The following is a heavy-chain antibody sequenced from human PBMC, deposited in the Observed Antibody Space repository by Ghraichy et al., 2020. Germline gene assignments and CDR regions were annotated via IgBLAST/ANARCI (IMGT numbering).Heavy chain of an antibody. CDR2: IYTSGST. D-gene: IGHD5-12*01. V-gene: IGHV4-61*02. CDR1: GGSISSGSYY. Sequence: SETLSLTCTVSGGSISSGSYYWSWIRQPTGKGLEWIGRIYTSGSTNYNPSLKSRVTISVDTSKNQFSLKLSSVTAADTAVYYCASGKGVATSFHFDYWGQGTLVTVSS. J-gene: IGHJ4*02. CDR3: ASGKGVATSFHFDY.